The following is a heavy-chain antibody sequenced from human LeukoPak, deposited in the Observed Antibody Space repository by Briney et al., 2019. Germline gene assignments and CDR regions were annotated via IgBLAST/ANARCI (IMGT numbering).Heavy chain of an antibody. V-gene: IGHV4-39*01. CDR1: GGSISASGHY. CDR3: ARHNDPGHAFDI. Sequence: SETLPPTCTVSGGSISASGHYWGWIRQPPGKGLEWIGSIYYSGSTYYNPSLSRRVTISLDTSKNQFSLKVNSVTAADTAVYYCARHNDPGHAFDIWGQGTMVTVSS. CDR2: IYYSGST. J-gene: IGHJ3*02. D-gene: IGHD1-1*01.